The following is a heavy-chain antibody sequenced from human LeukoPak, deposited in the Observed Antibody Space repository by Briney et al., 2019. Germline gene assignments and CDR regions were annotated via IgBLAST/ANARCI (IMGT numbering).Heavy chain of an antibody. Sequence: PGGSLRLSCAASRFDFKSYWMSWVRQAPGKGLEWVANIKHDGSEKYYVDSVKGRFTISRDNAKKSLYLQMNSLRAEDTAVYYCARELAGAYDYWGQGTLVTVSS. J-gene: IGHJ4*02. V-gene: IGHV3-7*01. D-gene: IGHD1-26*01. CDR3: ARELAGAYDY. CDR2: IKHDGSEK. CDR1: RFDFKSYW.